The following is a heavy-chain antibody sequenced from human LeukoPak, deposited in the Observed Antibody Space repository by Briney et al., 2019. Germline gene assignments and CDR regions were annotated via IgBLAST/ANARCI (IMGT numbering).Heavy chain of an antibody. CDR2: ISSSSRYI. J-gene: IGHJ4*02. V-gene: IGHV3-21*01. CDR3: ARHGYNGDDY. CDR1: GFTFSSYS. D-gene: IGHD5-24*01. Sequence: GGSLRLSCAASGFTFSSYSMNWVRQAPGKGLEWGSSISSSSRYIYYADSVKGRFTISRDNAKNSLYLQMNSLRAEDTAVYYCARHGYNGDDYWGQGTLVTVSS.